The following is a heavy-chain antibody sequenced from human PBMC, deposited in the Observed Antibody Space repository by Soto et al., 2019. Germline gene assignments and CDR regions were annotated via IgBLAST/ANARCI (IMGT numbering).Heavy chain of an antibody. V-gene: IGHV3-49*05. J-gene: IGHJ6*02. CDR3: TRARTYGDYFAYYGMDV. D-gene: IGHD4-17*01. CDR2: IRSKAYGGTT. CDR1: GFTFGDYA. Sequence: EVQLVESGGGLVKPGRSLRLSCTASGFTFGDYAMSWFRQAPGKGLEWVGFIRSKAYGGTTEYAASVKGRFTISRDDSKSIAYLQMNSLKTEDTAVYYCTRARTYGDYFAYYGMDVWGQGTTVTVSS.